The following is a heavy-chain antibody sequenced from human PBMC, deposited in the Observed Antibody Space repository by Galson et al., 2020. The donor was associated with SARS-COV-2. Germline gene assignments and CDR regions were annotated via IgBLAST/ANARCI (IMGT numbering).Heavy chain of an antibody. Sequence: SETLSLTCTVSGGSISSGGYYWSWIRQHPGKGLEWIRYNYYSESTYYNPSLKSRVTISEDTSKNQFSLKLSSVTAADTAVYYCARARPLVANMDVWGQGTTVTVSS. CDR1: GGSISSGGYY. V-gene: IGHV4-31*03. J-gene: IGHJ6*02. CDR3: ARARPLVANMDV. CDR2: NYYSEST. D-gene: IGHD2-15*01.